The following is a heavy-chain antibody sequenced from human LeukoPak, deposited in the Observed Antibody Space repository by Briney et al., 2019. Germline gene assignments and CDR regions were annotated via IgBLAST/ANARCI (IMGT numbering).Heavy chain of an antibody. CDR1: GGTFSSYA. D-gene: IGHD5-12*01. V-gene: IGHV1-69*04. CDR2: IIPILGIA. J-gene: IGHJ4*02. CDR3: ARDSDVDIVATILFF. Sequence: ASVKVSCKASGGTFSSYAISWVRQAPGQGLEWMGRIIPILGIANYAQKFQGRVTITADKSTSTAYMELSSLRSEDTAVYYCARDSDVDIVATILFFWGQGTLVTVSS.